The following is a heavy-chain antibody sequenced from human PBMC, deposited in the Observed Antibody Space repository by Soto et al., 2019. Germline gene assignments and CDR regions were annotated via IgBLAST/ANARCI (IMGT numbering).Heavy chain of an antibody. CDR3: ARQQLLPYYYALDV. Sequence: QVQLQESGPGLVKPSDTLFLNCTVSGGSISGYYWSWIRPPPGKGLENIGYIYFRGSTNYNPSLNSRGTMSVDTSRNLFSLKVNSVTAADTAVYYCARQQLLPYYYALDVWGQGTTVTVSS. CDR1: GGSISGYY. V-gene: IGHV4-59*07. CDR2: IYFRGST. D-gene: IGHD6-13*01. J-gene: IGHJ6*02.